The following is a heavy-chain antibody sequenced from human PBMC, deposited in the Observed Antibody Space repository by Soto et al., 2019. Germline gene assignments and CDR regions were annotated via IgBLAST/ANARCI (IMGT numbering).Heavy chain of an antibody. CDR3: AHIGVSRWFDC. CDR1: GFSLSTRGVG. V-gene: IGHV2-5*02. D-gene: IGHD6-13*01. J-gene: IGHJ4*02. Sequence: QITLKESGPTLVKPTQTLTLTCTFSGFSLSTRGVGVGWIRQPPGKALESLALIYCDDDKRYSPSLMTKLTITQDSAKNQLVPTITYMDPVDTATSAGAHIGVSRWFDCWGQGSLVTVAS. CDR2: IYCDDDK.